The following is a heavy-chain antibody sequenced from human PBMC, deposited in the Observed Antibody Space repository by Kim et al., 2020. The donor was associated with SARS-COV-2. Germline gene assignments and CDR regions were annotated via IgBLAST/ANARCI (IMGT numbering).Heavy chain of an antibody. CDR2: T. CDR3: VRGTTGWSGIDY. V-gene: IGHV3-74*01. J-gene: IGHJ4*02. D-gene: IGHD6-19*01. Sequence: TNDADSVGGQCTISRDNAKNTVYLQMNSLAAEDTAVYFCVRGTTGWSGIDYWGQGTLVTVSS.